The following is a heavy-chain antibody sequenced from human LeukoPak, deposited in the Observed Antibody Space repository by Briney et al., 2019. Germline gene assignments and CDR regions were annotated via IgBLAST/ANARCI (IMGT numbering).Heavy chain of an antibody. CDR1: GYTFTGYY. CDR3: AREEWKDTAMVTLFYSIDY. Sequence: ASVKVSCKASGYTFTGYYMHWVRQAPGQGLEWMGWINPNSGGTNYAQKFQGRVTMTRDTSTSTAYMELSRLRSDDTAVYYCAREEWKDTAMVTLFYSIDYWGQGTLVTVSS. D-gene: IGHD5-18*01. CDR2: INPNSGGT. V-gene: IGHV1-2*02. J-gene: IGHJ4*02.